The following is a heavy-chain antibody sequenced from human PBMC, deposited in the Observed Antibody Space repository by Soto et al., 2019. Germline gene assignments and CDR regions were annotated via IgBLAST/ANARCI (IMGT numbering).Heavy chain of an antibody. CDR1: GYTFTSYS. Sequence: GASVKVSCKASGYTFTSYSMHWVRQAPGQGLEWMGIINPISGRTSYAQNFQGRVTMTSDTSTSIVYMEMSSLKSEDTAVYYCARDHNFGFILYAMDVWGQGTTVTV. V-gene: IGHV1-46*01. J-gene: IGHJ6*02. CDR2: INPISGRT. D-gene: IGHD2-15*01. CDR3: ARDHNFGFILYAMDV.